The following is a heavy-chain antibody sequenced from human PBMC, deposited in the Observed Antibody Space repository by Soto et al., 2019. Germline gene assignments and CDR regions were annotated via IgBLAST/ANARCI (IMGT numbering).Heavy chain of an antibody. CDR2: ISGRTNYT. D-gene: IGHD2-15*01. V-gene: IGHV3-11*05. J-gene: IGHJ4*01. CDR3: VRDGSTLYHGAEH. Sequence: GGSLRLSCAASGFTFSDYYMSWIRQAPGKGLEWISYISGRTNYTDYADSVKGRFTISRDNAKNSLYLHMNSLRAEDTAVYYCVRDGSTLYHGAEHWGQGTLVTVSS. CDR1: GFTFSDYY.